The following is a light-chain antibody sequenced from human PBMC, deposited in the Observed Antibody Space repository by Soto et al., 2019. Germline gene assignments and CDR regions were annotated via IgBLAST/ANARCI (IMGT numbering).Light chain of an antibody. CDR1: QSVSSSY. V-gene: IGKV3-20*01. CDR2: GAS. CDR3: QQYGSSPWT. Sequence: EIVLTQSPGTLSLSPGERATLSCRASQSVSSSYLAWYQQKPGQAPRPLIYGASSRAIGIPDRFSGSGSGTDFTLTIGILEPEDFAVYYCQQYGSSPWTFGQGTKVEIK. J-gene: IGKJ1*01.